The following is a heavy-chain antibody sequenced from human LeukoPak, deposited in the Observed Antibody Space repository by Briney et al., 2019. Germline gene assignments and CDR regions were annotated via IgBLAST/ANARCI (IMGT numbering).Heavy chain of an antibody. CDR3: ARVTRGSYYYGMDV. V-gene: IGHV4-59*01. CDR1: GGSISSYY. J-gene: IGHJ6*02. CDR2: IYYSGST. Sequence: SETLSLTCAVYGGSISSYYWSWIRQPPGKALEWIGYIYYSGSTNYNPSLKSRVTISVDTSKNQFSLKLSSVTAADTAVYYCARVTRGSYYYGMDVWGQGTTVTVSS. D-gene: IGHD1-26*01.